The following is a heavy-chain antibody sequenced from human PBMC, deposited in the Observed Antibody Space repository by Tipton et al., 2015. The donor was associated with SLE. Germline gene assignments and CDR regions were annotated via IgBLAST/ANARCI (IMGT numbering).Heavy chain of an antibody. V-gene: IGHV3-21*01. CDR3: ARVNSDWGRGLGW. J-gene: IGHJ4*02. D-gene: IGHD7-27*01. Sequence: SLRLSCAASGFTFSSYIMTWVRQAPGKGLEGVSSISSSRSYSYYADSVKGRFTISRDNAKNSLYLQMNSLRAEDTAVYYCARVNSDWGRGLGWWGQGTLVTVSS. CDR1: GFTFSSYI. CDR2: ISSSRSYS.